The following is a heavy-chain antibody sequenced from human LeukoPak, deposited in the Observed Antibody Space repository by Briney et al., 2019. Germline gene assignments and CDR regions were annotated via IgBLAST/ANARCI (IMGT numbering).Heavy chain of an antibody. CDR3: ARDVGGYYYGNFGY. CDR1: GGSISRGDHY. CDR2: ISYGGST. V-gene: IGHV4-31*03. J-gene: IGHJ4*02. Sequence: PSQTLSLTCTVSGGSISRGDHYWSWIRQLPGKGLEWIGYISYGGSTFYNPSLKSRAAISVDTSKTQFSLKLTSVTAADTAVYYCARDVGGYYYGNFGYWGQGILVTVSS. D-gene: IGHD3-22*01.